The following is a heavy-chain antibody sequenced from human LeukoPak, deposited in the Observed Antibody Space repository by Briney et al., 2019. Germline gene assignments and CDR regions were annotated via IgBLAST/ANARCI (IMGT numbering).Heavy chain of an antibody. Sequence: PGGSLRLSCAASGFTFSNYAMSWVRQAPGKGLEWVSDISGSGDSTNYADSVKGRFTISRDNSKNTLYLQMNSLRAEDTAVYYCAKDFRLRGYYFEFDYWGQGTLVTVSS. CDR2: ISGSGDST. D-gene: IGHD3-22*01. CDR1: GFTFSNYA. V-gene: IGHV3-23*01. CDR3: AKDFRLRGYYFEFDY. J-gene: IGHJ4*02.